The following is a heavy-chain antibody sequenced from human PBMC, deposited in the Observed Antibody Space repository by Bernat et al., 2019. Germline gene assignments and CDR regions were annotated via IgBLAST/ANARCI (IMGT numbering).Heavy chain of an antibody. CDR2: IRSKAYGGTT. CDR1: GFTFGDYA. V-gene: IGHV3-49*03. D-gene: IGHD6-6*01. CDR3: TREGGAARPVDGKTDY. Sequence: EVQLVESGGGLVQPGRSLRLSCTASGFTFGDYAMSWFRQAPGKGLEWVGFIRSKAYGGTTGYAASVKSRFTISRDDSKSIAYLQMNSLKTEDTAVYYCTREGGAARPVDGKTDYWGQGTLVTVSS. J-gene: IGHJ4*02.